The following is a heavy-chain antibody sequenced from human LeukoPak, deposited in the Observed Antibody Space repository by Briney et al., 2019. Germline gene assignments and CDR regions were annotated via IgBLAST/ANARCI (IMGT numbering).Heavy chain of an antibody. V-gene: IGHV4-59*01. D-gene: IGHD3-22*01. CDR2: IYYSGST. CDR1: GGSISSYY. CDR3: ARGGSSGYNLPYYFDY. J-gene: IGHJ4*02. Sequence: PSETLSLTCTVSGGSISSYYGSWIRQPPGKGLEWIGYIYYSGSTNYNPSLKSRVTISVDTSKNQFSLKLSSVTAADTAVYYCARGGSSGYNLPYYFDYWGQGTLVTVSS.